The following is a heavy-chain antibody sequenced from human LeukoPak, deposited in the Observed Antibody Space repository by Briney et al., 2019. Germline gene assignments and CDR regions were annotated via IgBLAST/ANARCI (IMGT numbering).Heavy chain of an antibody. CDR1: GGSISSYY. V-gene: IGHV4-59*01. CDR2: IYYSGST. D-gene: IGHD3-9*01. J-gene: IGHJ5*02. CDR3: ARESYDILTGSNWFDP. Sequence: SETLSLTCTVSGGSISSYYWSWIRQPPGKGLEWIGYIYYSGSTNYNPSLKSRVTISVDASENQFSLKLSPVTAADTAVYYCARESYDILTGSNWFDPWGQGTLVTVSS.